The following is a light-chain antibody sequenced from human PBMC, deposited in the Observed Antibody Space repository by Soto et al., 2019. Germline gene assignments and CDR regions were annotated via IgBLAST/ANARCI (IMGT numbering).Light chain of an antibody. CDR1: SSHIGAGYD. J-gene: IGLJ1*01. Sequence: QAVLAQPPSVSGAPGQRVTISCTRSSSHIGAGYDVHWYQQPPGTAPKLLIYGNSNRPSGVPDRFSGSKSGTSASLAITGLQAEDEADYYCQSYDSSLSGFYVFGTGTKVTVL. V-gene: IGLV1-40*01. CDR2: GNS. CDR3: QSYDSSLSGFYV.